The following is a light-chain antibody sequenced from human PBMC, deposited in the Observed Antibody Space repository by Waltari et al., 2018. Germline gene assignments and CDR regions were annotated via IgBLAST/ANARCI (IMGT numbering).Light chain of an antibody. CDR3: QQRDSLLVT. CDR2: DAS. V-gene: IGKV3-11*01. CDR1: QSVSSY. J-gene: IGKJ4*01. Sequence: EIVLTQSPATLSFPPGERATLSCRASQSVSSYLAWYQQKPGQAPRLLLYDASNRAAGIPARFSGSGSGTDFTLTISSLEPEDFAVYYCQQRDSLLVTFGGGTKVQI.